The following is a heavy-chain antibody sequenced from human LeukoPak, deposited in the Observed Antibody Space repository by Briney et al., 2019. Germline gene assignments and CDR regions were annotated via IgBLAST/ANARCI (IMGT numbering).Heavy chain of an antibody. CDR1: GFTFSSYW. CDR3: ARDKVSNHVFDY. J-gene: IGHJ4*02. Sequence: GGSLRLSCAASGFTFSSYWMHWVRQAPGQGLVWVSLINSDGSTTRYADSVKGRFTISRDNAKNTLYLQMNSLRAEDTAVYYCARDKVSNHVFDYWGQGTLVTVSS. V-gene: IGHV3-74*01. CDR2: INSDGSTT. D-gene: IGHD1-14*01.